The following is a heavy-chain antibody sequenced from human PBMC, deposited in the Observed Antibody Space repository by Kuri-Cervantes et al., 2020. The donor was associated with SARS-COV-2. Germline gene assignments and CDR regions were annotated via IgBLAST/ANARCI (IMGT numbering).Heavy chain of an antibody. CDR2: INAGNGNT. Sequence: ASLKVSSKASGYTFTSYAMNWVRQAPGQRLEWMGGINAGNGNTKYSQTFQGRVTITTDKSASTAYMELSSLRTADTAVYYCARAEPALTTVIPFDYWGQGTLVTVSS. D-gene: IGHD4-17*01. CDR1: GYTFTSYA. CDR3: ARAEPALTTVIPFDY. V-gene: IGHV1-3*01. J-gene: IGHJ4*02.